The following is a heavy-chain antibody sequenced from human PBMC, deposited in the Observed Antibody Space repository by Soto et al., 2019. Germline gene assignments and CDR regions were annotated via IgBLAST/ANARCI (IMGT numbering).Heavy chain of an antibody. CDR1: GGSISSGGYY. J-gene: IGHJ4*02. V-gene: IGHV4-31*03. CDR2: IYYSGST. Sequence: QVQLQESGPGLVKPSQTLSLTCTVSGGSISSGGYYWSWIRQHPGKGLEWIGYIYYSGSTYYNPALXXXGXXSVDTSKNQFSLKLSSVTAADTAVYYCARGPPLGYWGQGTLVTVSS. CDR3: ARGPPLGY.